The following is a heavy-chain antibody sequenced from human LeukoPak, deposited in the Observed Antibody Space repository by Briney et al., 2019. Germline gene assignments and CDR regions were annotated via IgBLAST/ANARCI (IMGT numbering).Heavy chain of an antibody. CDR1: GFTFSSYA. Sequence: GGSLRLSGAASGFTFSSYAMSWVRQAPGKGLEWVSAISGSGGSTYYADSVKGRFTISRDNSKNTLYLQMNSLRAEDTAVYYCAKDSQTDYDILTGPFDYWGQGTLVTVSS. V-gene: IGHV3-23*01. CDR2: ISGSGGST. D-gene: IGHD3-9*01. CDR3: AKDSQTDYDILTGPFDY. J-gene: IGHJ4*02.